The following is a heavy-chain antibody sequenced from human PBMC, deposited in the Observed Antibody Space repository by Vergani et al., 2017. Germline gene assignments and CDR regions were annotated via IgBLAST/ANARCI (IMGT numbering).Heavy chain of an antibody. Sequence: QVQLQESGPGLVKPSQTLSLTCTVSGDSLSSSDHYWSWIRQRSDKGLEWVGHIFRSGTTYYNPSLKSRLIMSVDTSKNQFSLKLTSVTAADTAMYYCARENVVFARIFDFWGQGTLVTVSS. CDR1: GDSLSSSDHY. CDR3: ARENVVFARIFDF. CDR2: IFRSGTT. D-gene: IGHD2-21*01. V-gene: IGHV4-31*03. J-gene: IGHJ4*02.